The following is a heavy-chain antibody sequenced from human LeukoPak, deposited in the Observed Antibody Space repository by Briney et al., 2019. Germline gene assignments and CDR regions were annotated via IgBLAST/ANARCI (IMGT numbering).Heavy chain of an antibody. J-gene: IGHJ4*02. V-gene: IGHV1-8*01. Sequence: ASVKVSCQGSGYTFTSYDINWVRPPTAQGLAWMGWMNPNSGNTGYAQKFQGRVTMTRNTSISTAYMELSSLRSEDTAVYYCARGRDDCWSGSHVYWGQGTLVPVSS. CDR2: MNPNSGNT. D-gene: IGHD3-3*01. CDR1: GYTFTSYD. CDR3: ARGRDDCWSGSHVY.